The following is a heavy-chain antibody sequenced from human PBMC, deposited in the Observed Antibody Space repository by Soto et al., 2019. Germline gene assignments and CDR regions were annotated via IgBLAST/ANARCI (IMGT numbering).Heavy chain of an antibody. CDR2: ISCYNGKT. V-gene: IGHV1-18*01. Sequence: QVQVVQSGDEVKETGASVRVSCKTSGYSFTAYGISWVRQAPGQGLEWMGWISCYNGKTKYAQKVQGRVTMTTDTSTSTAYMEVRSLRSDDTAIDDCARDAPPPELRFLEWHNYDYNGMDVWGQGTTVAVSS. D-gene: IGHD3-3*01. CDR3: ARDAPPPELRFLEWHNYDYNGMDV. CDR1: GYSFTAYG. J-gene: IGHJ6*02.